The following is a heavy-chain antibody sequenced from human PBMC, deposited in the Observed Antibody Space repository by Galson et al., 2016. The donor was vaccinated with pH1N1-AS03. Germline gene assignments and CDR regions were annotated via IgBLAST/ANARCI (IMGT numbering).Heavy chain of an antibody. J-gene: IGHJ4*02. V-gene: IGHV3-7*01. CDR2: IDQDGSEK. D-gene: IGHD3-10*01. CDR3: TSGMVELDY. CDR1: GFRFIDYW. Sequence: SLRLSCAASGFRFIDYWMTWVRQAPGKGLEWVANIDQDGSEKYYMDSVEGRLTISRDKAKNSLSLQMNSLRSEDTAVYYCTSGMVELDYWGQGTLVTVSS.